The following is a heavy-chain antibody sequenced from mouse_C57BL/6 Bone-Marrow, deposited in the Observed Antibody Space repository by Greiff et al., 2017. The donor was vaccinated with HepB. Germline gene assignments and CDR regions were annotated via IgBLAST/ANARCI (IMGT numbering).Heavy chain of an antibody. V-gene: IGHV14-1*01. D-gene: IGHD1-1*01. Sequence: VQLQQSGAELVRPGASVKLSCTASGFTITDYYMHWVKQRPEQGLEWIGRIDPEDGDTEYAPKFQGKATMTADTSSNTAYLQLSSLTSEDTAVYYCTTGFYGSSYDYFDYWGQGTTLTVSS. CDR3: TTGFYGSSYDYFDY. CDR1: GFTITDYY. CDR2: IDPEDGDT. J-gene: IGHJ2*01.